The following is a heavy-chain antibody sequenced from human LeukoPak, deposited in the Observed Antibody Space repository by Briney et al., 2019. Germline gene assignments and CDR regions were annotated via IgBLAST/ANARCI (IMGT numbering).Heavy chain of an antibody. CDR2: IYTGDSDT. V-gene: IGHV5-51*01. J-gene: IGHJ5*02. D-gene: IGHD4-23*01. Sequence: GESLKISCKASGYSFTSYCIGWVRHMPGKGLEWMGIIYTGDSDTRYCPSFQGQVTISADQSIRTAYLQWSSLKASDTAMYYCARRSGVRHGGWFDPWGQGTLVTVSS. CDR3: ARRSGVRHGGWFDP. CDR1: GYSFTSYC.